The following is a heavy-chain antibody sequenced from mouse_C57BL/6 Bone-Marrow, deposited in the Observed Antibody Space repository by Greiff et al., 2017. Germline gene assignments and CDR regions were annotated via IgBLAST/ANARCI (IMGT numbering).Heavy chain of an antibody. V-gene: IGHV1-78*01. CDR3: ARHYDYDWFAY. D-gene: IGHD2-4*01. CDR2: IYPRDGST. CDR1: GYTFTDHI. Sequence: VQLQLSDAELVKPGASVKISCKVSGYTFTDHIIHWMKQRPEQGLEWIGYIYPRDGSTEYNEKFKGKATLTADKSSSTAYMQLNSLTSEDSAIYFCARHYDYDWFAYWGQGTLVTVSA. J-gene: IGHJ3*01.